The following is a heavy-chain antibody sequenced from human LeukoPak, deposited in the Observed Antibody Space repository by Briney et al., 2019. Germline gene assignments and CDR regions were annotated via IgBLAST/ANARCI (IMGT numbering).Heavy chain of an antibody. CDR1: GFTFSSYW. D-gene: IGHD3-3*01. V-gene: IGHV3-7*01. CDR2: IKQDGSEK. Sequence: GGSLSLSCAASGFTFSSYWMSWVRQAPGKGLEWVANIKQDGSEKYYVDSVKGRFTISRDNAKNSLYLQMNSLRAEDTAVYYCARAGYDFWSVNFDYWGQGTLVTVSS. CDR3: ARAGYDFWSVNFDY. J-gene: IGHJ4*02.